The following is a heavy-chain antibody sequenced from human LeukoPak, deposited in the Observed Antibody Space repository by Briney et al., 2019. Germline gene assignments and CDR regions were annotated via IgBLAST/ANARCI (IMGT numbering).Heavy chain of an antibody. CDR1: GFTFSNYW. Sequence: GGSLTLSCAASGFTFSNYWMTWVRQVPGKGLEWVAHIKEDGSERYHVDSVKGRFTISRDNAKDSLYLQMNSLRADDTAVYYCARGGALLIGYWGQGTLVTVSS. J-gene: IGHJ4*02. CDR2: IKEDGSER. CDR3: ARGGALLIGY. D-gene: IGHD3-16*01. V-gene: IGHV3-7*03.